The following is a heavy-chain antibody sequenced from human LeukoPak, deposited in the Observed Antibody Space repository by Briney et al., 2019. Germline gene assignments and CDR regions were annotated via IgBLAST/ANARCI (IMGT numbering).Heavy chain of an antibody. CDR3: AREWELLPRSFDY. J-gene: IGHJ4*02. V-gene: IGHV4-38-2*01. CDR2: IYHSGST. CDR1: GYSISSGYY. Sequence: PSETLSLTXAVSGYSISSGYYWGWMRQPPGKGLEWIGSIYHSGSTYYNPSLKSRVTISVDTSKNQFSLKLSSVTAADTAVYYCAREWELLPRSFDYWGQGTLVTVSS. D-gene: IGHD1-26*01.